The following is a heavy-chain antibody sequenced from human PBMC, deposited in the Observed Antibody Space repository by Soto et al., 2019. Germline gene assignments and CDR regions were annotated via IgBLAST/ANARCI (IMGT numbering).Heavy chain of an antibody. CDR3: ARGGRAYSWGSFRYNWFDP. D-gene: IGHD3-16*02. V-gene: IGHV1-8*01. Sequence: HLVQSGAEVKKPGASVKVSCKSSGYTFTSYDINWVRQAPGHGLEWMGLMNPNNGNSAYAQKFQGRVNMTRNTSINTAYLELTSLTSEDTALYYSARGGRAYSWGSFRYNWFDPWGQGTLVTVSS. CDR1: GYTFTSYD. CDR2: MNPNNGNS. J-gene: IGHJ5*02.